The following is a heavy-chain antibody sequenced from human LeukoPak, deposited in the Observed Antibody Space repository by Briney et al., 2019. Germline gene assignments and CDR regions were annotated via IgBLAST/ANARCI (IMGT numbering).Heavy chain of an antibody. CDR1: GFTFDDYA. V-gene: IGHV3-9*01. CDR2: ISWNSGHI. Sequence: SLRLSCAASGFTFDDYAMHWVRQAPGKGLEWVSGISWNSGHIGYADSVKGRFTISRDNAKNSLYLQMNSLRTEDTALYYCAKDRRHTVSGGYFDLWGRGTLVIVSS. D-gene: IGHD3-10*01. J-gene: IGHJ2*01. CDR3: AKDRRHTVSGGYFDL.